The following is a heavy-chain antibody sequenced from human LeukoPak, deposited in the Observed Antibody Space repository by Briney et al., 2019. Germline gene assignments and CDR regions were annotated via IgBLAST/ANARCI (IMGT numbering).Heavy chain of an antibody. CDR1: GFTFSSYG. D-gene: IGHD6-19*01. V-gene: IGHV3-30*18. CDR3: AKDGTYSSGWFLYYFDY. CDR2: ISYDGSNK. Sequence: PGGSLRLSCAASGFTFSSYGMHWVRQAPGKGLEWVAVISYDGSNKYCADSVKGRFTISRDNSKNTLYLQMNSLRAEDTAVYYCAKDGTYSSGWFLYYFDYWGQGTLVTVSS. J-gene: IGHJ4*02.